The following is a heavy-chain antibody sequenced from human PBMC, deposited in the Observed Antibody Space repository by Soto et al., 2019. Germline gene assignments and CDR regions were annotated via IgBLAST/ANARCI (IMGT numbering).Heavy chain of an antibody. CDR3: ARGATVTQYDY. CDR2: GSYSGTT. CDR1: GVSVSSGSFY. Sequence: KTSETLSLTCTVSGVSVSSGSFYWAWIRQPPGKGLEWIGFGSYSGTTNYKPSLKSRVTISVDTSRSQISLKVSSLTAADTAVYYCARGATVTQYDYWGQGTLVTVSP. V-gene: IGHV4-61*01. D-gene: IGHD4-17*01. J-gene: IGHJ4*02.